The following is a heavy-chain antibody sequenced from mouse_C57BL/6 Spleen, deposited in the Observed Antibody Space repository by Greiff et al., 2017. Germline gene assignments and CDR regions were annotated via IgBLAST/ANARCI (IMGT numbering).Heavy chain of an antibody. CDR3: VRQIYLYAMDY. D-gene: IGHD5-5*01. CDR2: IRSKSNNYAT. Sequence: EAGGGLVQPKGSLKLSCAASGFSFNTYAMNWVRQAPGKGLEWVARIRSKSNNYATYYADSVKDRFTISRDDSESMLYLQMNNLKTEDTAMYYCVRQIYLYAMDYWGQGTSVTVSS. CDR1: GFSFNTYA. V-gene: IGHV10-1*01. J-gene: IGHJ4*01.